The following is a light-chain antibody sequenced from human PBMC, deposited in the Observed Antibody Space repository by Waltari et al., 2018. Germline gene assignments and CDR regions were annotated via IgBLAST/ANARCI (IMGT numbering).Light chain of an antibody. CDR3: MQGIHFPYT. Sequence: EIVMTKTPLSLSVTPGHPASISFDSGQSLLLSDGTTHLFWPLPKPGQSPQLLMFEVSRRVSGVPDRFSGSGSGTTFTLKISRVEAEDVGVYYCMQGIHFPYTFGQGTKLEIK. CDR2: EVS. J-gene: IGKJ2*01. V-gene: IGKV2-29*02. CDR1: QSLLLSDGTTH.